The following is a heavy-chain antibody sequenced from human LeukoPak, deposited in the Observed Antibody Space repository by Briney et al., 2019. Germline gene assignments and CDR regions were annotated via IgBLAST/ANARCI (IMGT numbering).Heavy chain of an antibody. CDR2: IYSGGGT. CDR3: ARAVGVTAIHNAFDI. V-gene: IGHV3-66*02. CDR1: GFTFSSNY. D-gene: IGHD2-21*02. J-gene: IGHJ3*02. Sequence: GGSLRLSCAASGFTFSSNYMSRVRQAPGKGPEWVSVIYSGGGTDYEDSVKGRFTISRDNSKNTLYLQMNSLRAEDTAVYYCARAVGVTAIHNAFDIWGQGTMVTVSS.